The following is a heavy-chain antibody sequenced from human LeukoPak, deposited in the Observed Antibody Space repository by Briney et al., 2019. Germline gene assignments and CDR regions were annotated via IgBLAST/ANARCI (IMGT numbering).Heavy chain of an antibody. Sequence: SETLSLTCAVYGGSFSGYYWSWIRQPPGKGLEWIGEINHSGSTNYNSGSTNYNPSLKSRVTISVDTSKNQFSLKLSSVTAADTAVYYCARGPPYAPGVLDVWGKGTTVTISS. J-gene: IGHJ6*04. CDR1: GGSFSGYY. CDR2: INHSGSTNYNSGST. CDR3: ARGPPYAPGVLDV. V-gene: IGHV4-34*01. D-gene: IGHD7-27*01.